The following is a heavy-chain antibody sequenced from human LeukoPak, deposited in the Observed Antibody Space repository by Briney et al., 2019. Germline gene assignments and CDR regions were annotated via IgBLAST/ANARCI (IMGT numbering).Heavy chain of an antibody. D-gene: IGHD6-13*01. CDR2: ISRSSSYI. CDR1: GFNFSIYS. V-gene: IGHV3-21*01. J-gene: IGHJ3*02. CDR3: ATSRVTIAAAGTAFDI. Sequence: KSGGSLRLSCAASGFNFSIYSMNWVRQAPGKGLEWVSSISRSSSYIYNADLMKGRFTISRGNAKNSLYLQMNSLRAEDTAVYYWATSRVTIAAAGTAFDIWGQGTMVTVSS.